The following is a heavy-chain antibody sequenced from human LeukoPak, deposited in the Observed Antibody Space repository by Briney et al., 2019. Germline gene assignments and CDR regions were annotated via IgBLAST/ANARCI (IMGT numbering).Heavy chain of an antibody. D-gene: IGHD5-24*01. J-gene: IGHJ4*02. V-gene: IGHV4-30-2*01. CDR1: GGSISSGGYY. CDR2: VYHSGST. Sequence: SETLSLTCTVSGGSISSGGYYWSWIRQPPGKGLEWIGYVYHSGSTYYNPSLKSRVTISVDRSKNQSSLKLSSVTAADTAVYYCARGEMADYFDSWGQGTLVPVSS. CDR3: ARGEMADYFDS.